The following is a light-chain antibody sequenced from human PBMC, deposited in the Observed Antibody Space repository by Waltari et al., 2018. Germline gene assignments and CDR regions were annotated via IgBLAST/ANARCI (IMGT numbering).Light chain of an antibody. V-gene: IGKV1-12*01. Sequence: DIQMTQSPSSVAASVGDRVTITYRASQGISSWLAWYQQKQGSAPKALIYSASTLQTGVPSRFSGSGSVTDFTLTIDSLQPEDFATYYCQQGNSFPPTFGQGTKVEIK. CDR3: QQGNSFPPT. CDR1: QGISSW. CDR2: SAS. J-gene: IGKJ1*01.